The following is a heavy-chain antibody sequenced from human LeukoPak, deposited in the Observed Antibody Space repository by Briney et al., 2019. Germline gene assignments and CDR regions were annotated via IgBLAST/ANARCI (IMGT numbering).Heavy chain of an antibody. CDR1: GFTFSDYW. CDR2: IKQDGSEK. V-gene: IGHV3-7*01. D-gene: IGHD6-13*01. J-gene: IGHJ5*02. CDR3: ARDRDSSSWYEGWYNWFDP. Sequence: GGSLRLSCAASGFTFSDYWMTWVRQAPGKGLECVANIKQDGSEKYYADSVKGRFTISRDNAKNSLYLQMNSLRAEDTAVYYCARDRDSSSWYEGWYNWFDPWGQGTLVTVSS.